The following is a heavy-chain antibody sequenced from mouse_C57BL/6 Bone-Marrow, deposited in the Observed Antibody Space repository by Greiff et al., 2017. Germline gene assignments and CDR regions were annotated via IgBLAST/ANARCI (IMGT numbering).Heavy chain of an antibody. V-gene: IGHV1-81*01. CDR1: GYTFTSYG. CDR2: IYPRSGNT. CDR3: AREGAYYSNYDFAY. J-gene: IGHJ3*01. D-gene: IGHD2-5*01. Sequence: VQLQQSGAELARPGASVKLSCKASGYTFTSYGISWVKQRTGQGLEWIGEIYPRSGNTYYNEKFKGKATLTADKSSSTAYMELRSLTSEDSAVYFWAREGAYYSNYDFAYWGQGTLVTVSA.